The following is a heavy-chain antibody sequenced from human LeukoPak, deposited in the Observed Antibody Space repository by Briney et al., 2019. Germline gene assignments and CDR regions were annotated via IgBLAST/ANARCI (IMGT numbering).Heavy chain of an antibody. J-gene: IGHJ5*02. CDR3: ARDASLYYDILRAYWFDP. Sequence: PSETLSLTCTVSGGSISSYYWSWLRQPAGKGLEWIGRIYTSGSTNYNPSLKSRVTMSVDTSKNQFSLKLSSVTAADTAVYYCARDASLYYDILRAYWFDPWGQGTLVTVSS. D-gene: IGHD3-9*01. CDR2: IYTSGST. V-gene: IGHV4-4*07. CDR1: GGSISSYY.